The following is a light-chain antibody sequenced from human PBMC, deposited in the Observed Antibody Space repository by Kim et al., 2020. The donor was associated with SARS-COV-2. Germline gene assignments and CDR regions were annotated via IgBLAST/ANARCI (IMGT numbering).Light chain of an antibody. J-gene: IGLJ2*01. CDR3: QAWDSSTAV. CDR1: KLGDKY. Sequence: VSPDKTASITCSGDKLGDKYACWYQQKPGQSPVLVIYQDSKRPSGIPERFSGSNSGNTATLTISGTQAMDEADYYCQAWDSSTAVFGGGTQLTVL. V-gene: IGLV3-1*01. CDR2: QDS.